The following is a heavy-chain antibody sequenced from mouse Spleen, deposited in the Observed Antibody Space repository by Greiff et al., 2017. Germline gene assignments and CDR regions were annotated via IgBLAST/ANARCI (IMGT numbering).Heavy chain of an antibody. V-gene: IGHV3-8*01. D-gene: IGHD1-1*01. Sequence: VQLQQSGPGLAKPSQTLSLTCSVPGYSITRDYWNWIREFPGNKLEYMGYISHSGSTYYNPSLRGRISISRDTSKNQYFLNLNSLTTEDTATYYCASSYYGRDYFDYWGQGTTLTVSS. CDR3: ASSYYGRDYFDY. CDR1: GYSITRDY. J-gene: IGHJ2*01. CDR2: ISHSGST.